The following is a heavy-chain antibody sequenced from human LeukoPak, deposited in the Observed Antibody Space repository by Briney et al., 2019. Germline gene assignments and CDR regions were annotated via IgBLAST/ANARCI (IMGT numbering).Heavy chain of an antibody. J-gene: IGHJ4*02. V-gene: IGHV4-59*01. CDR3: ARAMDGYTYHFDY. CDR2: IYYRGSS. CDR1: GGSISSYY. D-gene: IGHD5-18*01. Sequence: KTSETLSLSCTVSGGSISSYYWSWIRQLPGKGLEWIGYIYYRGSSDYNPSLKTRVTISVVTSKNQFSLGLNSVTAADTAVYYCARAMDGYTYHFDYWGQGTQVTVSS.